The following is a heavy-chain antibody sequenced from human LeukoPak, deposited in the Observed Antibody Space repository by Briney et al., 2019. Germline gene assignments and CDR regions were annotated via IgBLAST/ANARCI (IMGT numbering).Heavy chain of an antibody. D-gene: IGHD3-22*01. CDR2: ISSSSSYI. CDR1: GFTFSSYS. V-gene: IGHV3-21*01. CDR3: AREDSYDSGGYGFDY. Sequence: GGSLRLSCAASGFTFSSYSMNWVRQAPGKGLEWVSSISSSSSYIYYADSVKGRFTISRDNAKNSLYLQMNSLRAEDTAVYYCAREDSYDSGGYGFDYWGQGTLVTVSS. J-gene: IGHJ4*02.